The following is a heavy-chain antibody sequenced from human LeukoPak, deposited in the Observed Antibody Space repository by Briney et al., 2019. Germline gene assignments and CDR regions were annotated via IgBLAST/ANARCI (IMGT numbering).Heavy chain of an antibody. D-gene: IGHD1-26*01. J-gene: IGHJ4*02. CDR2: IYPGDPDI. Sequence: GESLKISCQGSGYSFATYWIGWVRQMPGKGLECMGIIYPGDPDIRYNPSFQSQVTISADKSISTAYLQWSNLKASDTAMYYCARAGAVGALGHCEYWGRGTLVTVSS. CDR1: GYSFATYW. V-gene: IGHV5-51*01. CDR3: ARAGAVGALGHCEY.